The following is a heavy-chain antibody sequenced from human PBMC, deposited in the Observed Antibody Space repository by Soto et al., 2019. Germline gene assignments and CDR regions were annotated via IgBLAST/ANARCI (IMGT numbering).Heavy chain of an antibody. V-gene: IGHV4-34*01. D-gene: IGHD3-10*01. CDR3: ARGHNYGSGTFYGMDV. J-gene: IGHJ6*02. CDR2: INHSGST. Sequence: PSETLSLTCAVSGGSFSGYYWSWIRQPPGKGLEWIGEINHSGSTNYNPSLKSRVTISVDTSKNQFSLKLSSVTAADTAVYYCARGHNYGSGTFYGMDVWGQGTTVTVSS. CDR1: GGSFSGYY.